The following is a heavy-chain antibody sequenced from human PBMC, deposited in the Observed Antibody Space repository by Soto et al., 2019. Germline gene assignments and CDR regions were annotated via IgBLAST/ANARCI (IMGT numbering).Heavy chain of an antibody. CDR1: GGTFSSYA. CDR2: IIPIFGTA. J-gene: IGHJ6*04. D-gene: IGHD3-10*01. Sequence: SVKVSCKASGGTFSSYAISWVRQAPGQGLEWMGGIIPIFGTANYAQKFQGRVTITADESTSTAYMELSSLRSEDTAVYYCARVRDGSGSYYYYYGMDVWGKGTTVTVS. V-gene: IGHV1-69*13. CDR3: ARVRDGSGSYYYYYGMDV.